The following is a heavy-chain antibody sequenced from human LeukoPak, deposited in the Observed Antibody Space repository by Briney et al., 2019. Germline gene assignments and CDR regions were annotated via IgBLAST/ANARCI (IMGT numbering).Heavy chain of an antibody. D-gene: IGHD3-22*01. CDR1: GGSFSGYY. CDR3: ARAPGDYDSSGYRTFDY. Sequence: SETLSLTCAVYGGSFSGYYWSWIRQPPGKGPEWIGEINHSGSTNYNPSLKSRVTISVDTSKNQFSLKLSSVTAADTAVYYCARAPGDYDSSGYRTFDYWGQGTLVTVSS. CDR2: INHSGST. J-gene: IGHJ4*02. V-gene: IGHV4-34*01.